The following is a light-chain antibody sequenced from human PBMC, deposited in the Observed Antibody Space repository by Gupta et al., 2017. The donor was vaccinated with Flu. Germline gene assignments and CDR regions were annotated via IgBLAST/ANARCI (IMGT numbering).Light chain of an antibody. CDR3: VAWDDSRNGVV. J-gene: IGLJ2*01. CDR2: NNS. CDR1: SSTLGSRT. Sequence: QSVLTQPPSASGPPGQRVIISCSGSSSTLGSRTVNWYQQLPGTAPNLLIYNNSRRPSGVPARFSGSRYGASASLAISGLQAADEAYYYCVAWDDSRNGVVFGGGTKLTVL. V-gene: IGLV1-44*01.